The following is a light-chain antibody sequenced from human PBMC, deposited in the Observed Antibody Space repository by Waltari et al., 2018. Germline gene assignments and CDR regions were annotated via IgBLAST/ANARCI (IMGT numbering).Light chain of an antibody. CDR3: QSWDSSLVV. V-gene: IGLV3-1*01. J-gene: IGLJ2*01. CDR2: QDS. Sequence: YDLTQPPSVSVSPGQTASISCSGDRLGNKYASWYQQKPGQSPVLVIYQDSERPLGIPERFSGSNSVNTATLTISGTQTMDEADYYCQSWDSSLVVFGGGTKLTVL. CDR1: RLGNKY.